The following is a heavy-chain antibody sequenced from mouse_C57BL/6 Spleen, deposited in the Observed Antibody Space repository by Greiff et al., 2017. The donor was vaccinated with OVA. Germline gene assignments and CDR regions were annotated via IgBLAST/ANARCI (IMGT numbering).Heavy chain of an antibody. CDR1: GYTFTSYT. V-gene: IGHV1-4*01. CDR2: INPSSGYT. Sequence: VQLQQSGAELARPGASVKMSCKASGYTFTSYTMHWVKQRPGQGLEWIGYINPSSGYTKYNQKFKDKATLTADKSSSTACMQLSSLTSEDSAVYYCARATVVATDFDYWGQGTTLTVSS. J-gene: IGHJ2*01. CDR3: ARATVVATDFDY. D-gene: IGHD1-1*01.